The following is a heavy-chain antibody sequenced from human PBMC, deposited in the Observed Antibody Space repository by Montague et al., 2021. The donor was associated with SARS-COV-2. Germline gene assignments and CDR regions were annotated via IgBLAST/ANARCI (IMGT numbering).Heavy chain of an antibody. CDR1: GGSFIGYY. CDR3: ARRGSSVWGVTVSAELDY. J-gene: IGHJ4*02. Sequence: SETLSLTCAVYGGSFIGYYWSWIRQPPEKGLELIGEINQSGRTNNNPSLKSRVIISVDTSKNQFSLKLSSVTAADTAVYYCARRGSSVWGVTVSAELDYWGQGILVIVSS. CDR2: INQSGRT. V-gene: IGHV4-34*01. D-gene: IGHD3-10*01.